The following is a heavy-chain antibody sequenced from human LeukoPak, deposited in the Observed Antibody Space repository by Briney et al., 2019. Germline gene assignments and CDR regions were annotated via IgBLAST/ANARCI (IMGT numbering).Heavy chain of an antibody. CDR2: MSPNSGNT. V-gene: IGHV1-8*01. J-gene: IGHJ5*02. CDR3: ARGRAMAAAVNWFDP. CDR1: GYTFTSYD. D-gene: IGHD6-13*01. Sequence: ASVKVSCKASGYTFTSYDINWVRQATGQGLEWMGWMSPNSGNTGYAQKFQGRVTMTRNTSISTAYMELSSLRSEDTAVYYCARGRAMAAAVNWFDPWGQGTLVTVSS.